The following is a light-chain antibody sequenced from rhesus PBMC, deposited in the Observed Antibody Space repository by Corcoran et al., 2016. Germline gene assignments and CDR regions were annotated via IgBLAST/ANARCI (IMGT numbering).Light chain of an antibody. J-gene: IGKJ2*01. CDR1: QSLLDSDGYTH. Sequence: DIVMTQTPLSLPVTPGEPASISCRSSQSLLDSDGYTHLHWYLQKPGQSPQLLIYLGSNRASGVPDRVSGRGSGTDFTLKISRVEAEDVGVYDCMQTLQTPYSFGQGTKVEIK. CDR2: LGS. CDR3: MQTLQTPYS. V-gene: IGKV2-78*01.